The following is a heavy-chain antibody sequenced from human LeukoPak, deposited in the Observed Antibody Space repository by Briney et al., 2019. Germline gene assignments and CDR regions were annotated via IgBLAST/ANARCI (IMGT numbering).Heavy chain of an antibody. Sequence: PGGSLRLSCAASGFTLSNYAMTWVRQAPGKGLEWVSAISGSAGNTYYADSVKGRFTISRDNSKNTLYLQMNSLRAEDTAVYYCARAGPPLFLWELLDYWGQGTLVTVSS. J-gene: IGHJ4*02. CDR1: GFTLSNYA. D-gene: IGHD1-26*01. CDR2: ISGSAGNT. CDR3: ARAGPPLFLWELLDY. V-gene: IGHV3-23*01.